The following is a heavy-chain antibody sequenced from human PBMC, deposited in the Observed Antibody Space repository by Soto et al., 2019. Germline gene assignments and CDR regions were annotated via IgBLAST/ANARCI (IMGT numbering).Heavy chain of an antibody. CDR1: GFTFSGSA. D-gene: IGHD3-3*01. Sequence: PGGSPRLSCAASGFTFSGSAMHWVRQASGKGLEWVGRIRSKANSYATAYAASVKGRFTISRDDSKNTAYLQMNSLKTEDTAVYYCTLGYDFWSGSNFDYWGQGTLVTVSS. CDR3: TLGYDFWSGSNFDY. CDR2: IRSKANSYAT. V-gene: IGHV3-73*01. J-gene: IGHJ4*02.